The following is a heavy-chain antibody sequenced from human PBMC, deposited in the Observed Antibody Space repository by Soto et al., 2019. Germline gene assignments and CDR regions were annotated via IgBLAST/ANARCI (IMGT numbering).Heavy chain of an antibody. CDR1: GDTFSTYA. D-gene: IGHD2-15*01. Sequence: GASVKVSCKTSGDTFSTYAINCVRQAPGQGLEWMGGIIPMFGTANYAQKFQGRVTITADDSTSTAYMELISLRSEDTAVYYCARESRYCSGDSCYPRWSDSWGQGTLVTVSS. V-gene: IGHV1-69*13. J-gene: IGHJ5*01. CDR2: IIPMFGTA. CDR3: ARESRYCSGDSCYPRWSDS.